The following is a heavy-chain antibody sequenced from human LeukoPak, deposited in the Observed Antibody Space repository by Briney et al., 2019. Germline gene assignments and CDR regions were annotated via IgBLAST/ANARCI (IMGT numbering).Heavy chain of an antibody. CDR1: GFTFSSYS. CDR3: ARGGASSYYDSSGYSDY. V-gene: IGHV3-21*01. CDR2: ISSNSSYI. J-gene: IGHJ4*02. Sequence: GASLRLSCAASGFTFSSYSINWVRQAPGKGLEWISSISSNSSYIYYAHTVKGRFTISRDNAKNSLYLQMNSLRAEDTAVYYCARGGASSYYDSSGYSDYWGQGTLVTVSS. D-gene: IGHD3-22*01.